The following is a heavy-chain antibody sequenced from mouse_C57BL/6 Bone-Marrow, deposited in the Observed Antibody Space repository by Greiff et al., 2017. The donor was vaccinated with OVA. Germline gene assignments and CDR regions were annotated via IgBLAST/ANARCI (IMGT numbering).Heavy chain of an antibody. D-gene: IGHD1-1*01. CDR3: AFIPTVVGYYAMYY. CDR2: IYPGSGST. V-gene: IGHV1-55*01. Sequence: VQLQQPGAELVKPGASVKMSCKASGYTFTSYWITWVKQRPGQGLEWIGVIYPGSGSTNYNEKFKSKATLTVDTSSSTAYMQLSSLTSEDAGVYYCAFIPTVVGYYAMYYWVQGTSVTVSS. CDR1: GYTFTSYW. J-gene: IGHJ4*01.